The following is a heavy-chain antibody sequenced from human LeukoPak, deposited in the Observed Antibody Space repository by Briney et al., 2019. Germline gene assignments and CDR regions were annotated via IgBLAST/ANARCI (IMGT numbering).Heavy chain of an antibody. CDR2: VFYSGST. Sequence: SGTLSLTCTVSSGSISSYNYYCAWIRQPPGKGLEWIGSVFYSGSTYYNPSLKSRVTISVDTSNNQFSLRLTSVTAADTAVYYCATPIGATDWFDPWGQGTLVTVSS. CDR3: ATPIGATDWFDP. D-gene: IGHD5-12*01. CDR1: SGSISSYNYY. V-gene: IGHV4-39*01. J-gene: IGHJ5*02.